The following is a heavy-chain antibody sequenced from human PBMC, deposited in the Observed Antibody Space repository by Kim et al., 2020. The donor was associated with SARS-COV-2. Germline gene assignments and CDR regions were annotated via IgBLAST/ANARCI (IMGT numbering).Heavy chain of an antibody. CDR1: GYTFTSYA. CDR3: ARGYCSSTSCPIDY. D-gene: IGHD2-2*01. CDR2: INAGNGNT. Sequence: ASVKVSCKASGYTFTSYAMHWVRQAPGQRLEWMGWINAGNGNTKYSQKFQGRVTITRDTSASTAYMELSSLRSEDTAVYYCARGYCSSTSCPIDYWGQGTLVTVSS. V-gene: IGHV1-3*01. J-gene: IGHJ4*02.